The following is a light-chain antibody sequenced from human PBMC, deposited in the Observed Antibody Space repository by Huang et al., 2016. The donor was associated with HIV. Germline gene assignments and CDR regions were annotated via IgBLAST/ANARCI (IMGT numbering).Light chain of an antibody. J-gene: IGKJ3*01. CDR1: QGISGY. CDR2: AAS. CDR3: QQLNTYLGA. V-gene: IGKV1-9*01. Sequence: IQLTQSPSSLSASVGDRVTITCRASQGISGYLACYQQKPGKAPKLLIYAASTLQTGVPSRFSGSGSGTHFTLTISTLQPEEFATYYCQQLNTYLGAFGPGTKVDIK.